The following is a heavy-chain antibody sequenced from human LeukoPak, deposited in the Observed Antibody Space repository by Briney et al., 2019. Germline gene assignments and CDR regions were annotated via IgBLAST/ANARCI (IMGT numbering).Heavy chain of an antibody. D-gene: IGHD3-10*01. CDR1: GFTFSSYA. V-gene: IGHV3-7*01. Sequence: GGSLRLSCAASGFTFSSYAMSWVRQAPGKGLEWVANIKQDGSEKYYVDSVKGRFTISRDNAKNSLYLQMNSLRAEDTAVYYCARIRVMDLYYLDYWGQGTLVTVSS. CDR2: IKQDGSEK. CDR3: ARIRVMDLYYLDY. J-gene: IGHJ4*02.